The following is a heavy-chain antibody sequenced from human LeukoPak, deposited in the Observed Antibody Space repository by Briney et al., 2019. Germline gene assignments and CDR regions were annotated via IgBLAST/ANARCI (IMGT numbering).Heavy chain of an antibody. Sequence: SVKVSCKASGGTFSSYTISWVRQAPGQGLEWMGRIIPILGIADYAQKFQGRVTITADKSTSTAYMELSSLRSEDTAVYYCARTYGSGSPFDYWGQGTLVTVSS. D-gene: IGHD3-10*01. J-gene: IGHJ4*02. CDR3: ARTYGSGSPFDY. V-gene: IGHV1-69*02. CDR1: GGTFSSYT. CDR2: IIPILGIA.